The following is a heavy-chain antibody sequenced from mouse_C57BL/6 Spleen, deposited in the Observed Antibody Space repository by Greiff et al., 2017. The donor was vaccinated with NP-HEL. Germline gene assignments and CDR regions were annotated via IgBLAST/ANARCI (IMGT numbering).Heavy chain of an antibody. V-gene: IGHV1-61*01. CDR2: IYPSDSET. D-gene: IGHD3-2*02. CDR1: GYTFTSYW. J-gene: IGHJ3*01. Sequence: QVQLQQPGAELVRPGSSVKLSCKASGYTFTSYWMDWVKQRPGQGLEWIGNIYPSDSETHYNQKFKDKATLTVDKSSSTAYMQLSSLTSEDSAVYYCARGGDSSGYAWCQGTLVTVSA. CDR3: ARGGDSSGYA.